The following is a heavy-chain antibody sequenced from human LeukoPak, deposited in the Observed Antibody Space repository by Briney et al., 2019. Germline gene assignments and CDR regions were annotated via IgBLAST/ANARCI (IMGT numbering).Heavy chain of an antibody. CDR1: GFTFSSYA. D-gene: IGHD6-19*01. V-gene: IGHV3-23*01. J-gene: IGHJ5*02. CDR2: TSGSGGST. CDR3: AKDAGIAVAGSSRRFDP. Sequence: GVSLRPSCAASGFTFSSYAMSWVRQAPGKGLEWVSATSGSGGSTYYADSVKGRFTISRDNSKNTLYLQMNSLRAEDTAVYYCAKDAGIAVAGSSRRFDPWGQGTLVTVSS.